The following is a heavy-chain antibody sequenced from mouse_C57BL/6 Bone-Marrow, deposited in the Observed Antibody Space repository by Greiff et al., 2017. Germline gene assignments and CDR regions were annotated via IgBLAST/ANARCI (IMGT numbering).Heavy chain of an antibody. CDR1: GFTIKDDY. D-gene: IGHD1-1*01. V-gene: IGHV14-4*01. CDR3: TAYYYGKAMDY. Sequence: VQLQQSGAELVRPGASVKLSCTASGFTIKDDYMHWVKQRPEQGLEWIGWIDPENGDTEDASKFQGKATITADTSSNTAYLQLSSLTSEDTAVYYCTAYYYGKAMDYWGQGTSVTVSS. J-gene: IGHJ4*01. CDR2: IDPENGDT.